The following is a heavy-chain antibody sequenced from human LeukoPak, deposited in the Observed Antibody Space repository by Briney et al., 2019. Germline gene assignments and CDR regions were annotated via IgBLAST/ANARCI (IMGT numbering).Heavy chain of an antibody. CDR1: GFTFSSYS. J-gene: IGHJ3*01. Sequence: GGSLRLSCAASGFTFSSYSMNWVRQAPGKGLEWVSSISSSSSYIYYADSVKGRFTISRDNAKNSLYLQMNSLRAEDTAVYYCARDRSGGWYSFLFWGQGTLVTVSS. V-gene: IGHV3-21*01. CDR3: ARDRSGGWYSFLF. D-gene: IGHD6-19*01. CDR2: ISSSSSYI.